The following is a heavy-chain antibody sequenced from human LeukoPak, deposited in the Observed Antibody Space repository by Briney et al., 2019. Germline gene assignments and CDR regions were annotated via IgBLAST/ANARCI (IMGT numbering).Heavy chain of an antibody. CDR2: VSNSGDYI. Sequence: GGSLRLSCAASGFSFSSYRMNWVRQAPGKGLEWVSSVSNSGDYIHYADSVKGRFTISRDNSKNSLYLQMNSLRAEDTAVYYCARDNFGIAAAGNFDYWGQGTLVTVSS. CDR1: GFSFSSYR. J-gene: IGHJ4*02. V-gene: IGHV3-21*06. CDR3: ARDNFGIAAAGNFDY. D-gene: IGHD6-13*01.